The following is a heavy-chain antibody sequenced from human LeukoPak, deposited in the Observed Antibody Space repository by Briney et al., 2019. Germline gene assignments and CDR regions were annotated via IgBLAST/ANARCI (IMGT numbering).Heavy chain of an antibody. V-gene: IGHV4-59*01. CDR2: IYYSGST. D-gene: IGHD2-15*01. CDR3: ARSGLGYCSGGRCYPNWFDP. Sequence: SETLSITCTVSGGSISSYYWSWIRQPPGKGLERIGYIYYSGSTNYNPSLKSRVTISVDTSKNQFSLKLSSVTPADTAVYYCARSGLGYCSGGRCYPNWFDPWGQGTLVTVSS. CDR1: GGSISSYY. J-gene: IGHJ5*02.